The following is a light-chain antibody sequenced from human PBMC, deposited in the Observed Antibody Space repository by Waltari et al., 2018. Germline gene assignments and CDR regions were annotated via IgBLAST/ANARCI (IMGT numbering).Light chain of an antibody. V-gene: IGLV3-10*01. CDR3: SSVDNNFQGV. CDR1: TLPRKF. J-gene: IGLJ1*01. CDR2: EDN. Sequence: SYELTQPPSVSVSPGQTARITCYGETLPRKFAYWYQQKSGQAPDLVIFEDNKRPSGSPERFSGSLSGTTATLTISGAQVEDEADYYCSSVDNNFQGVFGAGTKVTVL.